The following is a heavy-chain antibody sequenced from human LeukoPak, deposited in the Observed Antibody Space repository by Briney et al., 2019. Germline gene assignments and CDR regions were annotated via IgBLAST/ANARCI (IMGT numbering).Heavy chain of an antibody. V-gene: IGHV3-49*03. J-gene: IGHJ4*02. Sequence: PGGSLRLSCTASGFTFGDYAMSWFRQAPGKGLEWVGFIRSKAYGGTTEYAASVKGRFTISRDDSKSIAYLQMNSLKTEDTAVYYCTTLVVPAAPFDYWGQGTLVTVSS. D-gene: IGHD2-2*01. CDR1: GFTFGDYA. CDR2: IRSKAYGGTT. CDR3: TTLVVPAAPFDY.